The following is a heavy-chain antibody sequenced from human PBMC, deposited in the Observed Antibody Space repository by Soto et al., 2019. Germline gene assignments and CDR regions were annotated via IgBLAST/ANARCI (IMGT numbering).Heavy chain of an antibody. V-gene: IGHV1-2*02. CDR3: DRAPSLAGHDHYAMQV. Sequence: ASVKVSCKASGYSLRGKYIHWVRQTPGHRLEWMGWIDPNSSGTVYAQKFQGRVTMTRDRSLTTVYMQLNRLSSDDSAVYYRDRAPSLAGHDHYAMQVWGQGTTVTVSS. CDR1: GYSLRGKY. J-gene: IGHJ6*02. CDR2: IDPNSSGT.